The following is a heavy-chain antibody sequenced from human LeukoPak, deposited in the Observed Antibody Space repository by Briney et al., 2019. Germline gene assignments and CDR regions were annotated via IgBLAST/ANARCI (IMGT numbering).Heavy chain of an antibody. Sequence: GGSLRLSCAASGLTFSRYWMHWVRQAPGKGLGWVSRINSDGSSTSYADSVKGRFTISRDTAKNTLYLQMNSLRAEDTAVYYCARVVDSSGYYYVGAFDIWGRGTMVTVSS. J-gene: IGHJ3*02. CDR3: ARVVDSSGYYYVGAFDI. CDR2: INSDGSST. D-gene: IGHD3-22*01. CDR1: GLTFSRYW. V-gene: IGHV3-74*01.